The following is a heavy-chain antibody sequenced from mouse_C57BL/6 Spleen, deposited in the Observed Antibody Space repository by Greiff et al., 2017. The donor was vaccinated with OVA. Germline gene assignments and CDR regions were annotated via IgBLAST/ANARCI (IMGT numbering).Heavy chain of an antibody. V-gene: IGHV3-6*01. CDR1: GYSITSGYY. Sequence: ESGPGLVKPSQSLSLTCSVTGYSITSGYYWNWIRQFPGNKLEWMGYISYDGSNNYNPSLKNRISITRDTSKNQFFLKLNSVTTEDTATYYCARALYDYDDPLFAYWGQGTLVTVSA. CDR3: ARALYDYDDPLFAY. J-gene: IGHJ3*01. D-gene: IGHD2-4*01. CDR2: ISYDGSN.